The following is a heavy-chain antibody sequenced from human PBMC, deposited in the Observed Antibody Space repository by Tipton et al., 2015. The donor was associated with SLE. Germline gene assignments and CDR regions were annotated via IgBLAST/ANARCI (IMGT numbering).Heavy chain of an antibody. CDR2: ISSSGDTI. CDR1: GFTFSSYE. V-gene: IGHV3-48*03. D-gene: IGHD6-13*01. Sequence: GSLRLSCAVSGFTFSSYELNWVRQAPGRGLEWVSYISSSGDTISYADSVKGRFTISRDNSKNALYLQMNSLRAEDTAVYYCAKDGPDNIAAADAFDYWGQGTLVTVSS. CDR3: AKDGPDNIAAADAFDY. J-gene: IGHJ4*02.